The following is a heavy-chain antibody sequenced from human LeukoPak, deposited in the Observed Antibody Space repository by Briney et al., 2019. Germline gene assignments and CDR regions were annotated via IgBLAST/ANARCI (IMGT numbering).Heavy chain of an antibody. Sequence: SETLSLTCTVSGGSISSSSYYWGWIRQPPGKGLEWIGSIYYSGSTYYNPSLKSRVTISVDTSKNQFSLKLSSVTAADTAMYYCARFYYGDFNFDYWGQGTLVTVSS. CDR3: ARFYYGDFNFDY. V-gene: IGHV4-39*01. D-gene: IGHD4-17*01. CDR2: IYYSGST. CDR1: GGSISSSSYY. J-gene: IGHJ4*02.